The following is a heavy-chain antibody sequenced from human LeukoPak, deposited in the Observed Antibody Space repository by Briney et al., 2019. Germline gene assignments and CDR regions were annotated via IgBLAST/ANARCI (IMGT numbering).Heavy chain of an antibody. CDR1: GGSISSYY. D-gene: IGHD3-22*01. V-gene: IGHV4-59*08. Sequence: PSETLSHTCTVSGGSISSYYWSWIRQPPGKGLEWIGYIYYSGSTNYNPSLKSRVTISVDTSKNQFSLKLSSVTAADTAVYYCASPAPYDSSGYGAFYIWGQGTMVTVSS. J-gene: IGHJ3*02. CDR2: IYYSGST. CDR3: ASPAPYDSSGYGAFYI.